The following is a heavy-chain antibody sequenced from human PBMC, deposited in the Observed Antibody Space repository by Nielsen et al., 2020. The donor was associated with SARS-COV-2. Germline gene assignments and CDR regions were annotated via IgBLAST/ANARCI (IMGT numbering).Heavy chain of an antibody. D-gene: IGHD4-17*01. CDR3: ARVGLTTAFDY. V-gene: IGHV3-21*01. CDR1: GFTLSSYS. J-gene: IGHJ4*02. CDR2: ISSSSSYI. Sequence: GESLKISCAASGFTLSSYSMNWVRQAPGKGLEWVSSISSSSSYIYYADSVKGRFTMSRDNAKNSLLLQMNSLRAEDTAVYYCARVGLTTAFDYWGQGTLVTVSS.